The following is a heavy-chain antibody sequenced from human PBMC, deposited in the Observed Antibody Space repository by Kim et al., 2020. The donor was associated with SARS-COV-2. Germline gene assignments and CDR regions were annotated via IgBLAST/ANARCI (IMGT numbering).Heavy chain of an antibody. CDR1: GGTFSSYA. Sequence: SVKVSCKASGGTFSSYAISWVRQAPGQGLEWMGGIIPIFGTANYAQKFQGRVTITADESTSTAYMELSSLRSEDTAVYYCARGPVGATRFDYWGQGTLVTVSS. CDR3: ARGPVGATRFDY. CDR2: IIPIFGTA. J-gene: IGHJ4*02. D-gene: IGHD1-26*01. V-gene: IGHV1-69*13.